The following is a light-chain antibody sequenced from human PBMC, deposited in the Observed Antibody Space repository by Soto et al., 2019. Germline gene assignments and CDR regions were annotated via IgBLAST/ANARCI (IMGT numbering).Light chain of an antibody. CDR2: EVS. V-gene: IGLV2-14*01. CDR3: SSYTSSTTVL. CDR1: SSDVGGYNY. J-gene: IGLJ2*01. Sequence: QSVLTQPASVSASPGQSITLSCTGTSSDVGGYNYVSWYQQHPGKAPRLMIYEVSNRPSGVSNRFSGSKSGNTASLTISGLQAEDEADYYCSSYTSSTTVLFGGGTKVTVL.